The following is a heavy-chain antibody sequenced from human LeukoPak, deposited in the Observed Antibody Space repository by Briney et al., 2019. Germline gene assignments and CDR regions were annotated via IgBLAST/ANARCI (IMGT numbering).Heavy chain of an antibody. Sequence: GASVKVSCKASGYTFTSYGISWVRQATGQGLEWMGWMNPNSGNTGYAQKFQGRVTMTRNTSINTAYLELSSLRSDDTAVYYCARVGPYCGGDCYTRIPNWFDPWGQGILVTVSS. CDR2: MNPNSGNT. J-gene: IGHJ5*02. CDR1: GYTFTSYG. V-gene: IGHV1-8*02. D-gene: IGHD2-21*02. CDR3: ARVGPYCGGDCYTRIPNWFDP.